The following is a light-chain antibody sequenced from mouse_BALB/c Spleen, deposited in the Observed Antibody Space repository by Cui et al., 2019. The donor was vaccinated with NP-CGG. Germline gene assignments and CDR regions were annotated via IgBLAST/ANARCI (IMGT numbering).Light chain of an antibody. V-gene: IGLV1*01. CDR2: GTN. CDR1: TGAVTTSNY. Sequence: AVATQDSLLTTSPGETVTLTCRSSTGAVTTSNYANWVQEKPDHLFTGLIGGTNNRAPGVPARFSGSLIGDKAALTITGAQTEDEAIYFCALWYSNHWVFGGGTKLTVL. CDR3: ALWYSNHWV. J-gene: IGLJ1*01.